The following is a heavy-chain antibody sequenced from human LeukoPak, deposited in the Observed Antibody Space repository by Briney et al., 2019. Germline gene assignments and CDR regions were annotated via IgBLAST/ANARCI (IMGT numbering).Heavy chain of an antibody. CDR1: GFTFSSYG. J-gene: IGHJ4*02. Sequence: GGSLRLSCAASGFTFSSYGMHWVRQAPGKGLERVAVISYDGSNKYYADSVKGRFTISRDNSKNTLYLQMNSLRAEDTAVYYCAKELRRGYYDSSGYPFDYWGQGTLVTVSS. CDR2: ISYDGSNK. D-gene: IGHD3-22*01. V-gene: IGHV3-30*18. CDR3: AKELRRGYYDSSGYPFDY.